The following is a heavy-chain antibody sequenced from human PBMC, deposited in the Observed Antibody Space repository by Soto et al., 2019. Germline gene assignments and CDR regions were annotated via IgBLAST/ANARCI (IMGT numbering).Heavy chain of an antibody. CDR1: GFTFSSYS. Sequence: EVQLVESGGGLVKPGGALRLSCAASGFTFSSYSMNWVRQAPGKGLEWVSSISSSSSYIYYADSVKGRFTISRDNAKNALYLQMNSLRAEDTAVYYCAIPIYSNYFGGGSYYMDVWGKGTTVTVAS. J-gene: IGHJ6*03. CDR2: ISSSSSYI. V-gene: IGHV3-21*01. CDR3: AIPIYSNYFGGGSYYMDV. D-gene: IGHD4-4*01.